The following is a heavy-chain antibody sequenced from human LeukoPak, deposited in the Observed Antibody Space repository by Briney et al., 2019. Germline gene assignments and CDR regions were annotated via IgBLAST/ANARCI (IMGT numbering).Heavy chain of an antibody. CDR1: GFTFNGYG. Sequence: PGGSLRLSCTASGFTFNGYGKNWVRQAPGKGLEWVSYISSISSTIYYSDSVKGRFTISRDNAKNSLYLQMNSLRAEDTAVYYCARDGASYSNYEGNFDYWGQGTLVTVSS. CDR2: ISSISSTI. D-gene: IGHD4-11*01. CDR3: ARDGASYSNYEGNFDY. V-gene: IGHV3-48*01. J-gene: IGHJ4*02.